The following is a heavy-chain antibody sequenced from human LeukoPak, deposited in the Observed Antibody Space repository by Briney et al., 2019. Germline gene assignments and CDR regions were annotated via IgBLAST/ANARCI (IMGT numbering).Heavy chain of an antibody. CDR2: IIPIFGTA. CDR3: ARDQFHSSSWYYWFDP. D-gene: IGHD6-13*01. CDR1: GGTFSSYA. Sequence: GASVKVSCKASGGTFSSYAISWVRQAPGQGLEWMGEIIPIFGTANYAQKFQGRVTITADESTSTAYMELSSLRSEDTAVYYCARDQFHSSSWYYWFDPWGQGTLVTVSS. V-gene: IGHV1-69*13. J-gene: IGHJ5*02.